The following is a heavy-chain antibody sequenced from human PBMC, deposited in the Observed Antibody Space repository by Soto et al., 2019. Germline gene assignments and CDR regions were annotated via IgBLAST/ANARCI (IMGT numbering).Heavy chain of an antibody. CDR3: ARGSMSGSYWYWFDP. V-gene: IGHV3-48*04. D-gene: IGHD1-26*01. CDR2: IGIGSSTT. Sequence: PGGSLRLSCAASGFTFRNYGMNWVRQAPGKGLEWVSYIGIGSSTTYYADSVKGRFTISRDNAKNTLYLQMNSLRAEDTAVYYCARGSMSGSYWYWFDPWGQGTLVTVSS. CDR1: GFTFRNYG. J-gene: IGHJ5*02.